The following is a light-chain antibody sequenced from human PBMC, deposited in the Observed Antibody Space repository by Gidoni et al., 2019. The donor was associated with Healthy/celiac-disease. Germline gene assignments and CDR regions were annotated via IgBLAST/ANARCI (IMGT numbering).Light chain of an antibody. V-gene: IGKV1-39*01. J-gene: IGKJ1*01. CDR3: QQSYSTPWT. Sequence: DIQMTQSPSSPSASVGDRVTITCRASQSISSYLNWYQQKPGKAPKLLIYAASSLQSGVPSRFSVSGSGTDFTLTISSLQPEDFATYYGQQSYSTPWTFGQGTKVEIK. CDR2: AAS. CDR1: QSISSY.